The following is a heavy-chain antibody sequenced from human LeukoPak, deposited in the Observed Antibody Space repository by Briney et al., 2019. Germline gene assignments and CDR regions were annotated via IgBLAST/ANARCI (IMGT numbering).Heavy chain of an antibody. J-gene: IGHJ4*02. V-gene: IGHV4-39*07. CDR1: GGSISSSSYY. CDR3: AIQYYYGSGSYYNRGGIIDY. Sequence: PSETLSLTCTVSGGSISSSSYYWGWIRQPPGKGLEWIGSIYYSGSTYYNPSLKSRVTISVDTSKNQFSLKLSSVTAADTAVCYCAIQYYYGSGSYYNRGGIIDYWGQGTLVTVSS. D-gene: IGHD3-10*01. CDR2: IYYSGST.